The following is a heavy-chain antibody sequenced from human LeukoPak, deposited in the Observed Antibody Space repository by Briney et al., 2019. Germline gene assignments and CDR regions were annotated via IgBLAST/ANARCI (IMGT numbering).Heavy chain of an antibody. J-gene: IGHJ4*02. CDR2: IYPDDSDT. Sequence: GESLKISCKGSGYIFTNYWIAWVRQMPGKGLEWMGIIYPDDSDTRYSPSFQGQVTISADKSISTAYLQWSSLKASDTAMYYCARRSYYDSGGYYYDFWGQGTLATVSS. CDR1: GYIFTNYW. CDR3: ARRSYYDSGGYYYDF. D-gene: IGHD3-22*01. V-gene: IGHV5-51*01.